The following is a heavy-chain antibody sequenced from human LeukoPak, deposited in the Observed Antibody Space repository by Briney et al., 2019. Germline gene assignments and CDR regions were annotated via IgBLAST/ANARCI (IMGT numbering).Heavy chain of an antibody. CDR1: GGTFSSYA. Sequence: SVKVSCKASGGTFSSYAISWVRQAPGQGLEWMGGIIPIFGTANYAQKFQGRVTITADESTSTAYMELSSLRSEDTAVYYCARDSSGPLRFFQHWGQGTVVTVSS. J-gene: IGHJ1*01. D-gene: IGHD3-22*01. V-gene: IGHV1-69*13. CDR3: ARDSSGPLRFFQH. CDR2: IIPIFGTA.